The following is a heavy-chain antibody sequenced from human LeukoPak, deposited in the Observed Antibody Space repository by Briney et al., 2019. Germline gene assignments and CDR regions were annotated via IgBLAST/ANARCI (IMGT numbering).Heavy chain of an antibody. Sequence: PSETLPLTCAVYGGSFSGYYWNWIRQPPGKGLEWIGEINPNGSTKYSPSLKSRATILVDTSKNQFSLKLSSVTAADTAVYYCARAVAVAGTGGRRWFDPWGQGTLVTVSS. J-gene: IGHJ5*02. V-gene: IGHV4-34*01. D-gene: IGHD6-19*01. CDR2: INPNGST. CDR1: GGSFSGYY. CDR3: ARAVAVAGTGGRRWFDP.